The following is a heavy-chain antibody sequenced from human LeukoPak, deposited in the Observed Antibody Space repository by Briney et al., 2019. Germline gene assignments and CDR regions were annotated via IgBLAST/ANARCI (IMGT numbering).Heavy chain of an antibody. CDR1: GFTFDDYA. V-gene: IGHV3-9*01. J-gene: IGHJ4*02. CDR3: AKDMRYDSSGHFDY. D-gene: IGHD3-22*01. CDR2: ISWNSGSI. Sequence: GGSLRLSCAASGFTFDDYAMHWVRQAPGKGLEWVSGISWNSGSIGYADSVKGRFTISRDNAKNSLYLQMNSLRAEDTALYYCAKDMRYDSSGHFDYWGQGTLVTVFS.